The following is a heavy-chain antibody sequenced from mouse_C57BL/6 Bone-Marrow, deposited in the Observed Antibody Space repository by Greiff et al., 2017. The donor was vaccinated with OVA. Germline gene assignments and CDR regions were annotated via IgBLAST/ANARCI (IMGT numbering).Heavy chain of an antibody. CDR2: IDPETGGT. V-gene: IGHV1-15*01. J-gene: IGHJ4*01. Sequence: VQLQQSGAELVRPGASVTLSCKASGYTFTDYEMHWVKQTPVHGLEWIGAIDPETGGTAYNQKFKGKAILTADKSSSTAYMELRSLTSEDSAVYYCTRGARGDYWGQGTSVTVSS. CDR3: TRGARGDY. CDR1: GYTFTDYE.